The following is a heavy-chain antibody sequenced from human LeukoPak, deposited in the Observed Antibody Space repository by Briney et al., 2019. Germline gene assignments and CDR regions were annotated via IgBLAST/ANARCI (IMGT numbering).Heavy chain of an antibody. Sequence: GASVKVSCKASGYTFTGYYMHWVRQAPGQGLEWMGWINSNSGGTNYAQKFQGRVTMTRDTSISTAYMELSRLRSDDTAVYYCARSRYYYGSGSYYYDYWGQGTLVTVSS. D-gene: IGHD3-10*01. J-gene: IGHJ4*02. CDR3: ARSRYYYGSGSYYYDY. CDR2: INSNSGGT. V-gene: IGHV1-2*02. CDR1: GYTFTGYY.